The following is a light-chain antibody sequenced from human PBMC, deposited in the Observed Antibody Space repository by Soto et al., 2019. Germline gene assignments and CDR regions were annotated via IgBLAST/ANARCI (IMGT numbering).Light chain of an antibody. CDR2: AAS. CDR3: QQANSFPYT. CDR1: QGVSSG. J-gene: IGKJ2*01. V-gene: IGKV1-12*01. Sequence: DIQITQSPSSVSASVGDRVTITCRASQGVSSGLAWYQQKPGKAPKLLIYAASNLLSGVTSRFSGSGSGTDFTLTISSLQPEDSATYYCQQANSFPYTFGQGSKLEIK.